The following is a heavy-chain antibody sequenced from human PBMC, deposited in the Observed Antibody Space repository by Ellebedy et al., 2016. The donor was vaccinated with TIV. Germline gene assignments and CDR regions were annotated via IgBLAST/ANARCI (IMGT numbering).Heavy chain of an antibody. J-gene: IGHJ4*02. D-gene: IGHD2-8*01. CDR3: ARRQDIVLMVYANRAFDY. CDR1: GGSISSSSYY. CDR2: IYYSGST. V-gene: IGHV4-39*01. Sequence: SETLSLXXTVSGGSISSSSYYWGWIRQPPGKGLEWTGSIYYSGSTYYNPSLKSRVTISVDTSKNQFSLKLSSVTAADTAVYYCARRQDIVLMVYANRAFDYWGQGTLVTVSS.